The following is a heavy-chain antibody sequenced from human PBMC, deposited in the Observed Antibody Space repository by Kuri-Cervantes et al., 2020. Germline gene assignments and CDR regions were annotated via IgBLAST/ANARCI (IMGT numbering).Heavy chain of an antibody. J-gene: IGHJ3*02. CDR1: GFTFNSYG. D-gene: IGHD1-26*01. CDR2: IWYDGSNK. CDR3: ARGCGSAIFDI. V-gene: IGHV3-33*01. Sequence: GGSLTHPCAASGFTFNSYGMHWVRQAPGKGLERVAVIWYDGSNKYYADSVKGRFTISRDNSKNTLYLQMNSLRAEDTAVYYCARGCGSAIFDIWGQGTMVTVSS.